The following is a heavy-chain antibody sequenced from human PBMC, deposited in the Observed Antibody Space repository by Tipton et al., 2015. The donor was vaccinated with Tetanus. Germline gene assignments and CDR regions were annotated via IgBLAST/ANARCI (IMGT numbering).Heavy chain of an antibody. D-gene: IGHD6-6*01. J-gene: IGHJ5*02. V-gene: IGHV1-18*01. CDR1: GYTFTSYG. CDR2: ISPYNGNT. CDR3: ARDVAYSSASMSLWGTWFDP. Sequence: QSGAEVKKPGTSVTVSCKSSGYTFTSYGITWVRQAPGRGLEWMGWISPYNGNTNYEQKLQGRVTMTADTSTSTAYMELRSLKSDDSPVYYCARDVAYSSASMSLWGTWFDPWGQGTLVTVSS.